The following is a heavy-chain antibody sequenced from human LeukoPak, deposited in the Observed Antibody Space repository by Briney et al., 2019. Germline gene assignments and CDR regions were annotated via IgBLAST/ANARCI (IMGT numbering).Heavy chain of an antibody. V-gene: IGHV3-7*01. J-gene: IGHJ4*02. Sequence: GGSLRLSCAASGFTFSSSAMHWVRQAPGKGLEWVANIKQDGSEKYYVDSVEGRFTISRDNAKNSLYLQMNSLRAEDTAVYYCARDFYGYYYGSGSYSLFDYWGQGTLVTVSS. CDR1: GFTFSSSA. CDR3: ARDFYGYYYGSGSYSLFDY. D-gene: IGHD3-10*01. CDR2: IKQDGSEK.